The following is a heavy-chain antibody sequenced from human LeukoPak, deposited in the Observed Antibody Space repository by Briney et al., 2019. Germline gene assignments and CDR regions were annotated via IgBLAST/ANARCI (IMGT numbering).Heavy chain of an antibody. J-gene: IGHJ4*02. CDR3: AREDHSYYYDSSGYPPDY. V-gene: IGHV1-46*01. D-gene: IGHD3-22*01. CDR1: GYSFTSSY. CDR2: INPSGGST. Sequence: ASVKISCKTSGYSFTSSYVQWARQAPGQGLEWMGIINPSGGSTSYAQKFQGRVTMTRDTSTSTVYMELSSLRSEDTAVYYCAREDHSYYYDSSGYPPDYWGQGTLVTVSS.